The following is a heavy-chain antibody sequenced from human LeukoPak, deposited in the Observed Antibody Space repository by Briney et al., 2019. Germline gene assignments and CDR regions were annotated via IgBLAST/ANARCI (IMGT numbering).Heavy chain of an antibody. D-gene: IGHD3-3*01. CDR3: ARDGHYDFWSGYYRGFDY. Sequence: SVKVSCKASGGTFSSYAISWVRQAPGQGLEWMGRIIPILGIANYAQKFQGRVTITADKSTSTAYMELSSLRSEDTAVYYCARDGHYDFWSGYYRGFDYWGQGALVTVSS. J-gene: IGHJ4*02. CDR1: GGTFSSYA. CDR2: IIPILGIA. V-gene: IGHV1-69*04.